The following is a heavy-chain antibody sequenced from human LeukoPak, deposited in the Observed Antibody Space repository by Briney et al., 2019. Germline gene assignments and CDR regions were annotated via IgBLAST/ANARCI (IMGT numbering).Heavy chain of an antibody. CDR3: ARAAKWEFYHYYMDV. D-gene: IGHD1-26*01. CDR1: EFTFSSYS. V-gene: IGHV3-48*01. J-gene: IGHJ6*03. Sequence: GGSLRLSCVASEFTFSSYSMIWVRQAPGKGLEWISYSSIGSGSRYYADSVKGRFTISRENAKNLLYLQMNTLRADDTAVYYCARAAKWEFYHYYMDVWGKGPTVAVSS. CDR2: SSIGSGSR.